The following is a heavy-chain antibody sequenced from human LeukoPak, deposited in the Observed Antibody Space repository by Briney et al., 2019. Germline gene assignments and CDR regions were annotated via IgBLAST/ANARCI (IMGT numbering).Heavy chain of an antibody. D-gene: IGHD7-27*01. J-gene: IGHJ4*02. Sequence: GRSLRLSCAVSGFTFTSYSMNWFRQAPGKGLEWVSYISSSSSNIYYADSVKGRFTISRDNAKNSMYLQMNSLRDEDTAVYYCARESYWGSSAKGFDYWGQGTLVTVSS. V-gene: IGHV3-48*02. CDR2: ISSSSSNI. CDR1: GFTFTSYS. CDR3: ARESYWGSSAKGFDY.